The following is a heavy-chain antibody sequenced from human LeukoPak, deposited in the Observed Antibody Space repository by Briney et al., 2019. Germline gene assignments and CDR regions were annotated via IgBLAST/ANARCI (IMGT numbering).Heavy chain of an antibody. V-gene: IGHV4-39*07. D-gene: IGHD6-19*01. Sequence: SETLSLTCTVSGGSISSSSYYWGWIRQPPGKGLEWIGSIYYSGSTYYNPSLKSRVTISVDTSKNQFSLKLSSVTAADTAVYYCARDGGIAVAAGDYWGQGTLVTVSS. CDR2: IYYSGST. CDR1: GGSISSSSYY. J-gene: IGHJ4*02. CDR3: ARDGGIAVAAGDY.